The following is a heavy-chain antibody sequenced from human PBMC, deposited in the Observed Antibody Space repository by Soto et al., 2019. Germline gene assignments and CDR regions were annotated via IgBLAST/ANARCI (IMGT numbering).Heavy chain of an antibody. CDR1: GFTFSSYS. Sequence: NPGGSLRLSCAASGFTFSSYSMNWVRQAPGKGLEWVSSISSSSSYIYYADSVKGRFTISRDNAKNSLYLQMNSLRADDTAVYYRARDIAYGDSQDFASWAQGTLVPFS. J-gene: IGHJ5*02. CDR2: ISSSSSYI. CDR3: ARDIAYGDSQDFAS. D-gene: IGHD4-17*01. V-gene: IGHV3-21*01.